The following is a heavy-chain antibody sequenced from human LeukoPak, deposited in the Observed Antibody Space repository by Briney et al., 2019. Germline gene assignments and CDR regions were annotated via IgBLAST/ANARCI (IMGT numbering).Heavy chain of an antibody. J-gene: IGHJ4*02. CDR3: ASLSPPSGEGIAAAGHTGDYFDY. CDR1: GGSISSSNW. V-gene: IGHV4-4*02. D-gene: IGHD6-13*01. Sequence: SETLSLTCAVSGGSISSSNWWSWVRQPPGKGLEWIGEIYHSGSTNYNPSLKSRVTISVDKSKNQFSLKLSSVTAADTAVYYCASLSPPSGEGIAAAGHTGDYFDYWGQGTLVTVSS. CDR2: IYHSGST.